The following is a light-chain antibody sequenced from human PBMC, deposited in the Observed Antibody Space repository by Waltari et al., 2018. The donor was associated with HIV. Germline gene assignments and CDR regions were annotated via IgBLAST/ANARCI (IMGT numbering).Light chain of an antibody. V-gene: IGKV3-20*01. J-gene: IGKJ3*01. Sequence: EIVLTQSPDTLSLSAGERATFSCRASQSLYGDYLAWYQQKPGQPPRLLIFGASTRATGVPDRFSGSGSGTDFTLTITSLESEDFAVYYCQQYGSSPFTFGPGTTVEIE. CDR2: GAS. CDR3: QQYGSSPFT. CDR1: QSLYGDY.